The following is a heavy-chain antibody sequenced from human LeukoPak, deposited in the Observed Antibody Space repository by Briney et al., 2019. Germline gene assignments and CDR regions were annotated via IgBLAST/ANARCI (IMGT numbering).Heavy chain of an antibody. D-gene: IGHD5-12*01. J-gene: IGHJ6*02. V-gene: IGHV1-69*13. CDR1: GYTFISYG. CDR3: ARSGATQDYYYYGMDV. CDR2: IIPIFGTA. Sequence: SVKVSCKASGYTFISYGISWVRQAPGQGLEWMGGIIPIFGTANYAQKFQGRVTITADESTSTAYMELSSLRSEETALYYCARSGATQDYYYYGMDVWGQGTTVTVSS.